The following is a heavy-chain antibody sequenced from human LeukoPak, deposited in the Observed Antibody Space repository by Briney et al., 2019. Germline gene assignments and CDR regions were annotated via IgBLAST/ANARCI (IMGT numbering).Heavy chain of an antibody. CDR3: AREDFGVVNSYYYYGMDV. J-gene: IGHJ6*02. CDR2: INPNSGGT. V-gene: IGHV1-2*06. D-gene: IGHD3-3*01. CDR1: GYTFTGYY. Sequence: ASVKVSCKASGYTFTGYYMHWVRQAPGQGLEWMGRINPNSGGTNYAQKFQGRVTMTRDTSISTAYMELSSLRSEDTAVYYCAREDFGVVNSYYYYGMDVWGQGTTVTVSS.